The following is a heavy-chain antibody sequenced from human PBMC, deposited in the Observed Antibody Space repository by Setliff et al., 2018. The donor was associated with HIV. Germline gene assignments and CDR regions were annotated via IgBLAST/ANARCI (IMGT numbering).Heavy chain of an antibody. CDR2: INWNGGNT. Sequence: PGESLKISCAASGFTFHGYDMTWVRQGPGKGLEWVSGINWNGGNTDYADSVKGRFTISRDNAKNSLYLQMNSLRAEDTALYYCAKLVVGFSGTSAYMDVWGKGTTVTVSS. CDR1: GFTFHGYD. V-gene: IGHV3-20*04. D-gene: IGHD1-26*01. J-gene: IGHJ6*03. CDR3: AKLVVGFSGTSAYMDV.